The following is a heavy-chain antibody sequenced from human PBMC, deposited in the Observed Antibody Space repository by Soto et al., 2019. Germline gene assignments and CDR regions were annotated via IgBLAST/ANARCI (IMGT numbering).Heavy chain of an antibody. V-gene: IGHV1-69*08. J-gene: IGHJ5*02. CDR1: GGTFSSYT. CDR2: IIPILGIA. Sequence: QVQLVQSGAEVKKPGSSVKVSCKASGGTFSSYTISWVRQAPGQGLEWMGRIIPILGIANYAQKFQCRVTIDADKSTSSAYMELSSLRSEDTAVYYCARDQTLDWLDPWGQVTLVTVSS. CDR3: ARDQTLDWLDP.